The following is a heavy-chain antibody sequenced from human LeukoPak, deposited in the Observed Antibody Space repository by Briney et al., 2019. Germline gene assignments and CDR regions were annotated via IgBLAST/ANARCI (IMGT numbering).Heavy chain of an antibody. CDR3: ASTSSGWYGPHHDAFDI. CDR1: GYSISSGYY. D-gene: IGHD6-19*01. Sequence: SETLSLTCAVSGYSISSGYYWGWIRQPPGKGLEWIGSIYHSGSTYYNPSLKSRVTISVDTSKNQFSLKLSSVTAADTAVYYCASTSSGWYGPHHDAFDIWGQGTMVTVSS. CDR2: IYHSGST. J-gene: IGHJ3*02. V-gene: IGHV4-38-2*01.